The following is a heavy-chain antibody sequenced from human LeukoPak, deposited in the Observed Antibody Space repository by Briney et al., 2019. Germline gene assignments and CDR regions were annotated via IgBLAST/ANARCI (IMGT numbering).Heavy chain of an antibody. CDR2: IRGSGDTT. CDR3: EKRGDKLDLI. D-gene: IGHD2-21*02. CDR1: GVTLRNYG. V-gene: IGHV3-23*01. J-gene: IGHJ4*02. Sequence: GESLRLSCAASGVTLRNYGLSWVRHTPGKGLEWVSAIRGSGDTTFYADSVKGRFTISRDNSENTVYLQMNSLRAEDTAVYYCEKRGDKLDLIWGQGTLVTVSS.